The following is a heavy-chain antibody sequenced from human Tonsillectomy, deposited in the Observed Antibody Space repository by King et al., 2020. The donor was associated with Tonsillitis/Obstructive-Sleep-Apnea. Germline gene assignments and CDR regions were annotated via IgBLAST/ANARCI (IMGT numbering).Heavy chain of an antibody. Sequence: QLQESGPGLVKPSQTLSLTCTVSGGSISSGGYYWSWIRQHPGKGLEWIGYIYYSGSTYYNPSLKSLVTISVDTSKSQFSLKLSSVTAADTAVYYCARIWSYYYYMDVWGKGTTVTVSS. V-gene: IGHV4-31*01. CDR3: ARIWSYYYYMDV. D-gene: IGHD1-1*01. J-gene: IGHJ6*03. CDR2: IYYSGST. CDR1: GGSISSGGYY.